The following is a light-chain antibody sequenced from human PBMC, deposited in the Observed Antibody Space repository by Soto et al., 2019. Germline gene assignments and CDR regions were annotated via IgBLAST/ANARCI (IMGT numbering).Light chain of an antibody. CDR2: KAS. V-gene: IGKV1-5*03. CDR1: QSISSL. Sequence: DIQMTQSPSTLSASVGDRVTITCRASQSISSLLAWYQQKPGKAPKLLIYKASTLKSGVPSRFSGSGSGTEFTLTISSLQPDDFAAYYCQQYNTYWGSFGQGTKVDIK. CDR3: QQYNTYWGS. J-gene: IGKJ1*01.